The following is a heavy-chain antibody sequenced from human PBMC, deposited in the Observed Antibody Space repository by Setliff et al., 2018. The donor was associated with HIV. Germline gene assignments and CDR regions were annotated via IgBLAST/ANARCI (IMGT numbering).Heavy chain of an antibody. Sequence: LSLTCTVADGSISTGSYYWSWVRQPAGRGLEWIGRIYTSGSTNYNPSLKSRVTMSVDTSKNQFSLNLTSVTAADTAVYYCARASSDIPGVDSNYFDDWGQGTLVTVSS. CDR1: DGSISTGSYY. V-gene: IGHV4-61*02. CDR3: ARASSDIPGVDSNYFDD. CDR2: IYTSGST. D-gene: IGHD2-2*01. J-gene: IGHJ4*02.